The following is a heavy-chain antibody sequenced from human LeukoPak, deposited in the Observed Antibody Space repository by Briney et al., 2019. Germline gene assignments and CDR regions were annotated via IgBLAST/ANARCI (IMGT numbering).Heavy chain of an antibody. J-gene: IGHJ4*02. CDR3: ARQGYTARPSYFDY. CDR2: INPNTGGT. V-gene: IGHV1-2*02. CDR1: GYTFTDYY. D-gene: IGHD5-18*01. Sequence: ASVTVSCKASGYTFTDYYMHWVRQAPGQGLEWMGWINPNTGGTNYAQKFQGRVTMTRDTSITTAYMELSRLRSDDTAVYYCARQGYTARPSYFDYWGQGTLVTVSS.